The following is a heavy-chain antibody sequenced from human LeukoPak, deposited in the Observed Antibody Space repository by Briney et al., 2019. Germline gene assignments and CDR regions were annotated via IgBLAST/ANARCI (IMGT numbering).Heavy chain of an antibody. Sequence: ASVKVSCEASGYTFTSYGISWVRQAPGQGLEWMGLINPSGGSTSYAQKFQGRVTMTRDTSTSTVYMELSSLRSEDTALYYCARPSVVVAAASGSMDIWGQGTMVTVSS. CDR2: INPSGGST. D-gene: IGHD2-2*01. J-gene: IGHJ3*02. CDR1: GYTFTSYG. V-gene: IGHV1-46*01. CDR3: ARPSVVVAAASGSMDI.